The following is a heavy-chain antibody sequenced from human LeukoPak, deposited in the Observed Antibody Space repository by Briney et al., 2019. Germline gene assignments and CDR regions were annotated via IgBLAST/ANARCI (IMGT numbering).Heavy chain of an antibody. CDR2: IWYDGSNK. CDR3: AREQRASMVRGVIDY. V-gene: IGHV3-33*01. Sequence: PGGSLRLSCAASGFTFSSYGTHWVRQAPGKGLEWVAVIWYDGSNKYYADSVKGRFTISRDNSKNTLYLQMNSLRAEDTAVYYCAREQRASMVRGVIDYWGQGTLVTVSS. D-gene: IGHD3-10*01. CDR1: GFTFSSYG. J-gene: IGHJ4*02.